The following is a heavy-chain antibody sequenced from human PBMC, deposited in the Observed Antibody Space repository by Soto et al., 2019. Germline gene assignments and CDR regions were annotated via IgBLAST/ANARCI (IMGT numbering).Heavy chain of an antibody. CDR1: GFTFSSYG. CDR3: AKVRGPRVSYDVWFDY. D-gene: IGHD3-3*01. Sequence: GGSLRLSCAASGFTFSSYGMHWVRQAPGKGLEWVAVISYDGYNKYYADSVKGRFTISRDNSKNTLYLQMNSLRAEDTAVYHCAKVRGPRVSYDVWFDYWGPGTLLTVSS. V-gene: IGHV3-30*18. CDR2: ISYDGYNK. J-gene: IGHJ4*02.